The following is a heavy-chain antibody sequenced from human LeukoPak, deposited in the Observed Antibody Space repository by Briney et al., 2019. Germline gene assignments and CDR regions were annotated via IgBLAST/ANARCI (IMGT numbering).Heavy chain of an antibody. CDR1: GFTFSSYS. D-gene: IGHD6-13*01. CDR2: ISSSSSYI. Sequence: PGGSLRLSCAASGFTFSSYSMNWVRQAPGKGLEWVSSISSSSSYIYYADSVKGRFTISRDNAKNSLYLQMNSLRAEATAVYYCARSFLSIAAAATDYWGQGTLVTVYS. CDR3: ARSFLSIAAAATDY. J-gene: IGHJ4*02. V-gene: IGHV3-21*01.